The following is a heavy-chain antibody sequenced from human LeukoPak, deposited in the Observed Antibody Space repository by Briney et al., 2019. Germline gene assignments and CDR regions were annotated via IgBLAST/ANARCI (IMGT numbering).Heavy chain of an antibody. D-gene: IGHD2-15*01. Sequence: GGSLRLSCAASGFTFSSYWMNWARQAPGKGLEWVSAISSGGSNTYYADSVRGRFTISRDNSRNTLYLQINSLRAEDTALYYCAKTSGGNYWGQGTLVTVSS. J-gene: IGHJ4*02. CDR3: AKTSGGNY. V-gene: IGHV3-23*01. CDR2: ISSGGSNT. CDR1: GFTFSSYW.